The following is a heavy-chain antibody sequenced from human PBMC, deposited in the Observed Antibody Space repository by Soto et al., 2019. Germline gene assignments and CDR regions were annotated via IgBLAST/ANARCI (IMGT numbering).Heavy chain of an antibody. J-gene: IGHJ3*02. CDR1: GGSISSGGYY. CDR2: IYYSGST. D-gene: IGHD1-26*01. Sequence: PSETLSLTCTVSGGSISSGGYYWNWIRQHPGKGLEWIGYIYYSGSTYYNPSLKSRVTISVDTSKNQFSLKLSSVTAADTAVYYCAMGATENAFDIWGQGTMVTVSS. V-gene: IGHV4-31*03. CDR3: AMGATENAFDI.